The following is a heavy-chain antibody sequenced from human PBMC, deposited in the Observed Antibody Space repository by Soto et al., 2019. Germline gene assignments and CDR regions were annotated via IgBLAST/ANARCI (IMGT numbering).Heavy chain of an antibody. Sequence: SXTLSLTCAVYGGSFSGYYWSWIRQPPGKGLEWIGEINHSGSTNYNPSLKSRVTISVDTSKNQFSLKLSSVTAADTAVYYCARGGARVGGVKLATSLDYLGKGTLVTGSS. CDR2: INHSGST. CDR1: GGSFSGYY. CDR3: ARGGARVGGVKLATSLDY. J-gene: IGHJ4*02. V-gene: IGHV4-34*01. D-gene: IGHD3-16*01.